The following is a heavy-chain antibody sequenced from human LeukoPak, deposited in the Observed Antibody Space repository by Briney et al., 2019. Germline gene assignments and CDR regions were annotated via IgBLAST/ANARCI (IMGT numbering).Heavy chain of an antibody. D-gene: IGHD4-17*01. CDR3: ARDPTLTNAGDWYFDL. CDR2: ISSSGNT. J-gene: IGHJ2*01. Sequence: SETLSLTCDVSGVSISSGDSYWNWIRQPPGKGLEWIGYISSSGNTCYHPSLKSRLTISLDTSENQFSLKLRYMTAADTAVYYCARDPTLTNAGDWYFDLWGRGALVTASS. V-gene: IGHV4-30-4*01. CDR1: GVSISSGDSY.